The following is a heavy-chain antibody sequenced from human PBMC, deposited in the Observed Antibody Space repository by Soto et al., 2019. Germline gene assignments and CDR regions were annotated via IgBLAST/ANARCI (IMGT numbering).Heavy chain of an antibody. CDR2: ISSSGSTI. D-gene: IGHD6-19*01. CDR1: GFTFSDYY. Sequence: GGSLRLSCAASGFTFSDYYMSWIRQAPGKGLEWVSYISSSGSTIYYADSVKGRFTISRDNAKNSLYLQMNSLRAEDTAVYYCASSAPNGWLVENYFDYWGQGTLVTVSS. V-gene: IGHV3-11*01. CDR3: ASSAPNGWLVENYFDY. J-gene: IGHJ4*02.